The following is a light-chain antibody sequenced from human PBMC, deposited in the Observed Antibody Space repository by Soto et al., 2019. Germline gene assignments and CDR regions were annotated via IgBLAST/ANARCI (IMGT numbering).Light chain of an antibody. CDR3: QSYDSSLSGGV. J-gene: IGLJ2*01. CDR2: GNN. V-gene: IGLV1-40*01. CDR1: SSNIGAGYD. Sequence: QSVLTQPPSVSGAPGQRVPISCTGSSSNIGAGYDVHWYQQVPGTAPKLLIYGNNNRPSGVPDRFSGSKSGTSASLAITGLQAEDEADYYCQSYDSSLSGGVFGGGTKLTVL.